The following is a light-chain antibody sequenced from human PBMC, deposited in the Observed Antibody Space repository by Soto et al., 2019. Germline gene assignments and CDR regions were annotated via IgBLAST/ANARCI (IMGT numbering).Light chain of an antibody. V-gene: IGKV3-15*01. CDR3: QQYNNWLT. J-gene: IGKJ4*01. Sequence: EIGMTQSPATLSLSPGERATLSCRASQTVNNDLAWYQQKPGQAPRLLIYGASTRATGVPARFTGSGSGTEFTLTISSLQSEDFALYFCQQYNNWLTFGGGTKVEIK. CDR1: QTVNND. CDR2: GAS.